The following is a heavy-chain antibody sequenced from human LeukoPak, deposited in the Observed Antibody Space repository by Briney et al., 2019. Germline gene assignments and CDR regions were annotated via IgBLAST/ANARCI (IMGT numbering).Heavy chain of an antibody. Sequence: ASVKVSCKASGYTFTGYYMHWVRQAPGQGLEWMGRINPNSGGTNYAQKFQGRVTMTRDTSISTAYMELSRLRSDDTAVYYCARALRDGYSNFDYWGQGTLVTVSS. J-gene: IGHJ4*02. D-gene: IGHD5-24*01. V-gene: IGHV1-2*06. CDR3: ARALRDGYSNFDY. CDR1: GYTFTGYY. CDR2: INPNSGGT.